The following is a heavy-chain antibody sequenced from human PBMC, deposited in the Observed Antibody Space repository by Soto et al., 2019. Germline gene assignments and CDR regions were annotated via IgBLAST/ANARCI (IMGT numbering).Heavy chain of an antibody. CDR1: GFTFSHYA. CDR3: GRRGGGIAGQQVDVFDY. D-gene: IGHD6-13*01. V-gene: IGHV3-33*01. Sequence: QVQLVESGGGVVQAGRSLRLSCAVSGFTFSHYAMHWVRQSPRKGLEWVAVIWYDGTNKYYADSVKGRFTITRDKSKHSLYMQMKSLRAADTSIYSCGRRGGGIAGQQVDVFDYWGQGALVTVSS. J-gene: IGHJ4*02. CDR2: IWYDGTNK.